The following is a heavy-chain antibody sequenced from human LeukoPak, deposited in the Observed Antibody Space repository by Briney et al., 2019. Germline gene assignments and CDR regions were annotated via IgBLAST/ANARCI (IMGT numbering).Heavy chain of an antibody. CDR1: GVSINSYF. CDR3: ARKSSSGWYFDY. Sequence: SETLSLTCTVSGVSINSYFWSWIRQPPGKGLEWIGYIYYSVSTNYNPSLKSRVTISVDTSKNQFSLKLSSVTAADTAVYYCARKSSSGWYFDYWGQGTLVTVSS. J-gene: IGHJ4*02. CDR2: IYYSVST. D-gene: IGHD6-19*01. V-gene: IGHV4-59*01.